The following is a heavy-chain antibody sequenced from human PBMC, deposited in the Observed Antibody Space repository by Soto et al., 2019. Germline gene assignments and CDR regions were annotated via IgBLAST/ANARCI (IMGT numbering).Heavy chain of an antibody. CDR3: ARDRLARGIPVAGRIDY. V-gene: IGHV3-21*01. CDR2: ISSTGALM. J-gene: IGHJ4*02. D-gene: IGHD6-19*01. Sequence: GGSLRLSCAASGFIFSQYIMNWVRQAPGKGLEWVSSISSTGALMYYADSVKGRFTISRDDADNSLYLQMNSLRVEDTAVYYCARDRLARGIPVAGRIDYWGQGALVTVSS. CDR1: GFIFSQYI.